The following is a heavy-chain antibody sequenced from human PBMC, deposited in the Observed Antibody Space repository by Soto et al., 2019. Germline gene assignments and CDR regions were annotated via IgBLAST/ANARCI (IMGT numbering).Heavy chain of an antibody. CDR1: GGSFSGYD. CDR3: ASRYLFITMVRGVINPPSV. J-gene: IGHJ4*02. CDR2: INHSGSS. D-gene: IGHD3-10*01. Sequence: PSETLSLTCAFYGGSFSGYDWTWIRQPPGTGLEWIGEINHSGSSNYNPSLKSRVTISVDTSKNQFSLKLSSVTAADTAVYYCASRYLFITMVRGVINPPSVWGQGTLVTVSS. V-gene: IGHV4-34*01.